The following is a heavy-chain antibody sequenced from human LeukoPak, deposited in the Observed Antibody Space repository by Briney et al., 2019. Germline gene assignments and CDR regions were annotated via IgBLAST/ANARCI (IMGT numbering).Heavy chain of an antibody. CDR1: GGSISSGGYY. CDR3: ARTTDLTFDY. CDR2: IYYGGST. V-gene: IGHV4-31*03. J-gene: IGHJ4*02. Sequence: SETLSLTCTVSGGSISSGGYYWSWIRQHPGKGLEWIGYIYYGGSTYYNPSLKSRVTISVDTSKNQFSLKLSSVTAADTAVYYCARTTDLTFDYWGQGTLVTVSS. D-gene: IGHD4-17*01.